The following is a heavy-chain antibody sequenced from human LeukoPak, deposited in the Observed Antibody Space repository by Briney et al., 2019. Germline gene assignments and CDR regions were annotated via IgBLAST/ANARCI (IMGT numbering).Heavy chain of an antibody. CDR3: AREIRITMVRGVIMGGFDP. Sequence: GGSLRLSCAASGFTFSSYWMSWVRQAPGKGLEWVSYISSSGSTIYYADSVKGRFTISRDNAKNSLYLQMNSLRAEDTAVYYCAREIRITMVRGVIMGGFDPWGQGTLVTVSS. CDR2: ISSSGSTI. J-gene: IGHJ5*02. D-gene: IGHD3-10*01. CDR1: GFTFSSYW. V-gene: IGHV3-48*04.